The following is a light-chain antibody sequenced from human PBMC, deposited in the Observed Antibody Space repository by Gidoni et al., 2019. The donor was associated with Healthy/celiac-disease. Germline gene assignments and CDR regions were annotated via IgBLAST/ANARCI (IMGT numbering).Light chain of an antibody. J-gene: IGLJ1*01. CDR2: DVS. V-gene: IGLV2-14*01. Sequence: QSALTQPASVSGSPGQSITISCTGTSSDVGGYNYVSWYQQYPGKAPKLMIYDVSNRPSGVSNRFSGSKSGNTASLTISGLQAEDEADYYCSSYTSSTRYVFGTGTKVTVL. CDR1: SSDVGGYNY. CDR3: SSYTSSTRYV.